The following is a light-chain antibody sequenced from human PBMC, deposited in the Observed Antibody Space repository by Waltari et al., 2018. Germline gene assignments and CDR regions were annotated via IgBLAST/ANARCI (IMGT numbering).Light chain of an antibody. J-gene: IGKJ2*01. CDR3: QQRSNWTPHT. CDR1: QSVGTS. Sequence: EIVLTQSPGTLSLSPGETATLSCRASQSVGTSLAWYQQKPGQAPRLLIFDASNTATGIPDRVRGSGSGTDFTLTISSLEPEDFAVYYCQQRSNWTPHTFGQGARLEIK. V-gene: IGKV3-11*01. CDR2: DAS.